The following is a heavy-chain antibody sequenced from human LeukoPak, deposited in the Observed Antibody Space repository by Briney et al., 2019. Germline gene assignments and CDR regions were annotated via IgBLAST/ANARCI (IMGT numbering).Heavy chain of an antibody. CDR1: GGSFSGYY. J-gene: IGHJ4*02. D-gene: IGHD7-27*01. V-gene: IGHV4-34*01. CDR2: INHSGST. CDR3: ARFSFDGDLFDY. Sequence: SETLSLTCAVYGGSFSGYYWSWIRQPPGKGLEWIGEINHSGSTNYNPSLKSRVTISVDTSKNQFSLKLSSVTAADTAVYYCARFSFDGDLFDYWGQGTLVTVSS.